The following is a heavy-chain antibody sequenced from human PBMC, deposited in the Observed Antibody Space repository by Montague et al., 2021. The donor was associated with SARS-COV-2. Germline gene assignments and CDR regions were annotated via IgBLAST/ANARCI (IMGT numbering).Heavy chain of an antibody. J-gene: IGHJ5*02. CDR3: AREYFDSSGLVWTDP. D-gene: IGHD3-22*01. CDR1: GDSVSSGAYY. V-gene: IGHV4-61*08. CDR2: IYYSGNTYT. Sequence: SETLSLTCTVSGDSVSSGAYYWNWIRQPPGKGLEWIAYIYYSGNTYTKYNPSLESRVSISVDTSKNQFSLKLTSGSAADTAVYYCAREYFDSSGLVWTDPWGQGTLVIVSS.